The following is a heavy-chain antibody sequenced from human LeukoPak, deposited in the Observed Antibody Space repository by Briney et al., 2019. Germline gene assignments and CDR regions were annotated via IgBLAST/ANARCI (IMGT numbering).Heavy chain of an antibody. D-gene: IGHD3-10*01. CDR2: ISSSGSTI. Sequence: GGPLRPSWEPPGLPSIDYTISWIRQPPGKGLEWVSYISSSGSTIYYADSVKGRFTISRDNAKNSLYLQMNSLRAEDTAVYYCARDQGDPRGRGAFDIWGQGTMVTVSS. J-gene: IGHJ3*02. CDR3: ARDQGDPRGRGAFDI. CDR1: GLPSIDYT. V-gene: IGHV3-11*04.